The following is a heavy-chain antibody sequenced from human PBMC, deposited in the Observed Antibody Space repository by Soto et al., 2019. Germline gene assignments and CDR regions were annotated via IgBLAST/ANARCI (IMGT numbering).Heavy chain of an antibody. CDR1: GFTFSNYG. Sequence: QVQLVESGGGVVQPGKSLRLSCAASGFTFSNYGMHWVRQAPGKGLEWVAVIRYDGSIEYYADSVKGRFTISRDNSKNTLSLQMNNLRADDTAVYYCAKDFFYFNSRRLGIFDYWGQGTLVTVSS. D-gene: IGHD7-27*01. CDR3: AKDFFYFNSRRLGIFDY. CDR2: IRYDGSIE. V-gene: IGHV3-30*18. J-gene: IGHJ4*02.